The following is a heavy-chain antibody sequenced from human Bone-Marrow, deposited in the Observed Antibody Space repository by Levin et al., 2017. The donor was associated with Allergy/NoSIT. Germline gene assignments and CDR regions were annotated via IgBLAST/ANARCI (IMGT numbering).Heavy chain of an antibody. CDR3: TKDIWSNS. Sequence: GGSLRLSCGASGFTFSNAWMNWVRQAPGKGLEWVGRIKSKNDGETTDYAAPVKGRCTISRDDSKNTLYLQMNSLRAEDTAVYYCTKDIWSNSWGQGTLVTVSS. V-gene: IGHV3-15*07. CDR2: IKSKNDGETT. CDR1: GFTFSNAW. D-gene: IGHD3-3*01. J-gene: IGHJ4*02.